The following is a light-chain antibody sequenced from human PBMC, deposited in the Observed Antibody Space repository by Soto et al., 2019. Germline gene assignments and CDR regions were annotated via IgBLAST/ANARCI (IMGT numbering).Light chain of an antibody. CDR3: QQSYSTPWT. V-gene: IGKV1-12*01. J-gene: IGKJ1*01. CDR1: QDIEKW. CDR2: AAS. Sequence: DIQLTQSPSSVSASVGDSLNITCRASQDIEKWLAWYQQKPGRAPKVLIYAASSLQSGVPSRFSGSGSGTDFTLTISSLQPEDFATYYCQQSYSTPWTFGQGTKVDIK.